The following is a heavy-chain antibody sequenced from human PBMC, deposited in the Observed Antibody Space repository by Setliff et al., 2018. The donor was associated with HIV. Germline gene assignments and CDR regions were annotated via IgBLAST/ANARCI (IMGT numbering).Heavy chain of an antibody. V-gene: IGHV4-38-2*01. CDR3: TRTLVNGPSDF. CDR1: GYSFSGGYY. J-gene: IGHJ4*02. D-gene: IGHD1-26*01. Sequence: SETLSLTCAVSGYSFSGGYYWAWIRQPPGKGLEWIGSIYHSGSTNYSTSLKTRLTISKDTSRNEVVLRLTNVDPEDTATYYCTRTLVNGPSDFWGQGKLVTVSS. CDR2: IYHSGST.